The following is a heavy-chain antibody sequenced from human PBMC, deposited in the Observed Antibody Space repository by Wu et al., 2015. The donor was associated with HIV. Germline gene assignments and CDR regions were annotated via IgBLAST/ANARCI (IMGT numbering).Heavy chain of an antibody. CDR3: TRSTFAGNSDTWYSFDK. J-gene: IGHJ4*02. Sequence: QVQLVQSGAEVKKPGSSVKVSCEASGDTFSAYGFSWVRQAPGQGLEWMGRIVPLFDAPNYARKFQDRLTITADASTTTAYMELSNLRSEDTAVYFCTRSTFAGNSDTWYSFDKWGQGTLVIVSS. CDR1: GDTFSAYG. V-gene: IGHV1-69*13. CDR2: IVPLFDAP. D-gene: IGHD1-14*01.